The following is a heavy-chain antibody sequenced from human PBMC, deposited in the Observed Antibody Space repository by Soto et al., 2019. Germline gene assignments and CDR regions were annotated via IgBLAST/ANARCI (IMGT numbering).Heavy chain of an antibody. V-gene: IGHV1-69*12. J-gene: IGHJ5*02. Sequence: QVQLVQSGAEVKKPGSSVKVSCKASGGTFSSYAISWVRQAPGQGLEWVGGIIPIFGTANYAQKFQGRVTITADESTSTAYMELSSLRSEDTAVYYCASAEGSSGWSEVNWFDPWGQGTLVTVSS. CDR3: ASAEGSSGWSEVNWFDP. D-gene: IGHD6-19*01. CDR2: IIPIFGTA. CDR1: GGTFSSYA.